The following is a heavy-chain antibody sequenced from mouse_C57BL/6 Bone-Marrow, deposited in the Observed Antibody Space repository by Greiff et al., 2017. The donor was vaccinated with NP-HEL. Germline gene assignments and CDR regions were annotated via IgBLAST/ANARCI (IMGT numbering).Heavy chain of an antibody. CDR2: IHPTSGST. J-gene: IGHJ3*01. D-gene: IGHD2-2*01. CDR3: ARYGYDGFAY. Sequence: QVQLQQPGAELVKPGASVKLSCKASGYTFTSYWMHWVKQRPGQGLEWIGMIHPTSGSTNYNEKFKSKATLTVDNSSSTAYMQLSSLTSEDSAVDYCARYGYDGFAYWGQGTLVTVSA. CDR1: GYTFTSYW. V-gene: IGHV1-64*01.